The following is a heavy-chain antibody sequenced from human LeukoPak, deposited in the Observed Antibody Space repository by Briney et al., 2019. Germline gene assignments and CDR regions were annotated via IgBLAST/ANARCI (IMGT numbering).Heavy chain of an antibody. J-gene: IGHJ4*02. D-gene: IGHD6-19*01. Sequence: PGGSLRLSCAASGFTFSSYGMHWVRQAPGKGLEWVAVIWYDGSNKYYADSVKGRFTISRDNSKNTLYLQMNSLRAEDTAVYYCATEGIAVSGLDYWGQGILVTVSS. CDR1: GFTFSSYG. CDR3: ATEGIAVSGLDY. CDR2: IWYDGSNK. V-gene: IGHV3-33*01.